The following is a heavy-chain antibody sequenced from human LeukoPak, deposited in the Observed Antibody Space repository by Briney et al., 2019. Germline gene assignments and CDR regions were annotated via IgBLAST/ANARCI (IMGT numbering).Heavy chain of an antibody. V-gene: IGHV4-4*02. CDR2: VHLSGRT. Sequence: SGTLSLTCGVSGGSISSTNWWTWVRQPPGEGLEWIGEVHLSGRTNYNPSLESRVTMSVDMSKNHISLKLTSVTAADTAVYYCAREGGPYRPLDYWGQGTLVTVSS. J-gene: IGHJ4*02. CDR3: AREGGPYRPLDY. CDR1: GGSISSTNW.